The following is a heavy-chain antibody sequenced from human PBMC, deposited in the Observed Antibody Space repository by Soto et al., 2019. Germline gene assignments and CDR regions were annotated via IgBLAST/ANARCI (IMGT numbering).Heavy chain of an antibody. CDR2: IWYDGSKK. D-gene: IGHD3-22*01. J-gene: IGHJ4*02. V-gene: IGHV3-33*01. Sequence: QVQLVESGGGVVQPGRSLRLSCAAYGFTFSSSGMHWVRQAPGKGLEWVAIIWYDGSKKYYADSVKGRFTISRDNSKNTVYLQMNSLRAEDTAVYYCARAPFTIYDTSGYYDYWGQGTLVSVSS. CDR3: ARAPFTIYDTSGYYDY. CDR1: GFTFSSSG.